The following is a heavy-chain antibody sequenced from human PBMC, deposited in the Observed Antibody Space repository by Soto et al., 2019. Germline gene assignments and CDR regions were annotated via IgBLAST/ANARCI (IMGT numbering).Heavy chain of an antibody. D-gene: IGHD1-26*01. CDR2: LGAARDP. CDR1: GFSFRDYD. Sequence: EVQLMESGGGSVQPGESLRLSCAASGFSFRDYDMHWVRQRKGKGLEWVSALGAARDPYYVGSVKGRFSVSRDNAQNSLFLQMNNLRVDDTAVYFCARAYLGRLPRRADYYYAMDVWGRGTTVTVSS. CDR3: ARAYLGRLPRRADYYYAMDV. J-gene: IGHJ6*02. V-gene: IGHV3-13*05.